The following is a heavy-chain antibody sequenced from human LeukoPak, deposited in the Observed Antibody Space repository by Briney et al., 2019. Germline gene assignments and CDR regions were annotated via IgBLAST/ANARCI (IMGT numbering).Heavy chain of an antibody. Sequence: QAGGSLRLSCAASGFTFSSYEMNWVRQAPGKGLEWVSYISSSGSTIYCADSVKGRFTISRDNAKNSLYLQMNSLRAEDTAVYYCARDGIAVAGTVFDYWGQGTLVTVSS. CDR1: GFTFSSYE. CDR3: ARDGIAVAGTVFDY. CDR2: ISSSGSTI. D-gene: IGHD6-19*01. J-gene: IGHJ4*02. V-gene: IGHV3-48*03.